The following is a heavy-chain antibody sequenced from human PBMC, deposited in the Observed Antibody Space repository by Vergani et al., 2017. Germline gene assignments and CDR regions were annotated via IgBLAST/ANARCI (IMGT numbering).Heavy chain of an antibody. D-gene: IGHD2-2*01. CDR3: AKDDGDIVVVPAALFDY. CDR1: GFTFSSYA. CDR2: ISGSGGST. V-gene: IGHV3-23*01. Sequence: EVQLLESGGGLVQPGGSLRLSCAASGFTFSSYAMSWVRQAPGKGLEWVSAISGSGGSTYYADSVKGRFTISRDNSKNTLYLQMNSLRAEDTAVYYCAKDDGDIVVVPAALFDYWGQGTLVTVSS. J-gene: IGHJ4*02.